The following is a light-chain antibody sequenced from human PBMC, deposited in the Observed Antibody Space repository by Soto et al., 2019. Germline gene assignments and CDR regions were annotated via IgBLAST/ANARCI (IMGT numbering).Light chain of an antibody. Sequence: QSVLTQPASVSGSPGQSITISCTGSSSDVGGYNYVSWYQQHPGKAPKLMIYEVSNRPSGVSNRFSGSKSGNTASLTISGLQAEDEADYYCSSCTSSSTRVFGTGTKVTV. J-gene: IGLJ1*01. V-gene: IGLV2-14*01. CDR1: SSDVGGYNY. CDR3: SSCTSSSTRV. CDR2: EVS.